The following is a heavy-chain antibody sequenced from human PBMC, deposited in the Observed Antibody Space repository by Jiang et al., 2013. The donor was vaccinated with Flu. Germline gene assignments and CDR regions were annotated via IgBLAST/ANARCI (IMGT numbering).Heavy chain of an antibody. CDR3: ARDFLVCCHAFYYDFLEWGFGEGVGRT. V-gene: IGHV7-4-1*01. Sequence: QSGSELKKPGASVKVSCKASGYTFTSYAMNWVRQAPGQGLEWMGWINTNTGNPTYAQGFTGRFVFSLDTSVSTAYLQICSPKRPEDTAVYYCARDFLVCCHAFYYDFLEWGFGEGVGRTWGQGTLVTVSS. CDR1: GYTFTSYA. J-gene: IGHJ4*02. CDR2: INTNTGNP. D-gene: IGHD3-3*01.